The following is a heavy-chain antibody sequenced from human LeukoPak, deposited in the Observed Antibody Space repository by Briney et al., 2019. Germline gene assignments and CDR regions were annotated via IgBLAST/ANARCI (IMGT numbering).Heavy chain of an antibody. V-gene: IGHV1-2*02. Sequence: ASVKVSCKASGYTFSGYYVHWVRQAPGQGLEWMGWINPNTGATNYAQKFQGRVTMTRDTSISAAFLELSMLTSDDTALYYCARVQLVDYYYYSYMDVWGKGTTVTVSS. CDR2: INPNTGAT. J-gene: IGHJ6*03. CDR1: GYTFSGYY. CDR3: ARVQLVDYYYYSYMDV. D-gene: IGHD6-6*01.